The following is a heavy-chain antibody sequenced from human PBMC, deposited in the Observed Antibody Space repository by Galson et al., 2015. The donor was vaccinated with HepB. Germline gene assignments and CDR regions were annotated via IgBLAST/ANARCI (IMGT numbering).Heavy chain of an antibody. CDR1: GFSLSTSGVG. CDR3: AHSPETSYYYDSSGYWGPVYNWFDP. Sequence: PALVKPTQTLTLTCTFSGFSLSTSGVGVGWIRQPPGKALEWLALIYWDDDKRYSPSLKSRLTITKDTSKNQVVLTMTNMDPVDTATYYCAHSPETSYYYDSSGYWGPVYNWFDPWGQGTLVTVSS. V-gene: IGHV2-5*02. D-gene: IGHD3-22*01. CDR2: IYWDDDK. J-gene: IGHJ5*02.